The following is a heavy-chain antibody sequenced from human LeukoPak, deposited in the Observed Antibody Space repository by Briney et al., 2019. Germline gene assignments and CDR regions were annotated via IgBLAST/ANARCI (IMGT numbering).Heavy chain of an antibody. V-gene: IGHV4-4*07. CDR3: ARGVPAYSSGWPFDY. CDR2: IYTSGST. D-gene: IGHD6-19*01. Sequence: PSETLSLTCTVSGGSISSYYWSWIRQPAGKGLEWIGRIYTSGSTNYNPSLKSRVTMSVDTSKNQFSLKLSSVTAADTAVYYCARGVPAYSSGWPFDYWGQGTLVTVSS. CDR1: GGSISSYY. J-gene: IGHJ4*02.